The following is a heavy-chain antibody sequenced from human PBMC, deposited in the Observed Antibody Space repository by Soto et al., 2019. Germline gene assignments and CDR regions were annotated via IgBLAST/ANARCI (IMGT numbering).Heavy chain of an antibody. CDR3: ARDARYSSGWTDY. CDR1: GFTFSSYG. D-gene: IGHD6-19*01. Sequence: ESGGGVVQPGRSLRLSCAASGFTFSSYGMHWVRQAPGKGLEWVAVIWYDGSNKYYADSVKGRFTISRDNSKNTLYLQMNSLRAEDTAVYYCARDARYSSGWTDYWGQGTLVTVSS. CDR2: IWYDGSNK. V-gene: IGHV3-33*01. J-gene: IGHJ4*02.